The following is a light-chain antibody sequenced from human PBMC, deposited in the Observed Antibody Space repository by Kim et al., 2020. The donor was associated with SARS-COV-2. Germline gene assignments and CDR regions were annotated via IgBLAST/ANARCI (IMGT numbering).Light chain of an antibody. CDR3: NSYTASRLCV. V-gene: IGLV2-14*03. CDR1: SSDVGGYNS. CDR2: DVS. Sequence: GKSITISYTGPSSDVGGYNSVSWYQQYPGKVPKLIIYDVSKRPSGVSNRLSGSKSANTASLIISGLQAEDEADYYCNSYTASRLCVFGTGTKVTVL. J-gene: IGLJ1*01.